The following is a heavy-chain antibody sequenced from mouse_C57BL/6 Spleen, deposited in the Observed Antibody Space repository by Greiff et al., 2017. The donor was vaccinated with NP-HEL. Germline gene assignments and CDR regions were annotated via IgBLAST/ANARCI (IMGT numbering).Heavy chain of an antibody. CDR3: AREEYGKGEFAY. J-gene: IGHJ3*01. Sequence: EVKLVESGGGLVKPGGSLKLSCAASGFTFSSYAMSWVRQTPEKRLEWVATISDGGSYTYYPDNVQGRFTISRDNAKNNLYLQMSHLKSEDTAMYYCAREEYGKGEFAYWGQGTLVTVSA. CDR1: GFTFSSYA. CDR2: ISDGGSYT. V-gene: IGHV5-4*01. D-gene: IGHD2-10*02.